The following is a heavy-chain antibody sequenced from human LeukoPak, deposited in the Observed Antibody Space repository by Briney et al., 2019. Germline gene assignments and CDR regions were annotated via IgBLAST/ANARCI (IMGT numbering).Heavy chain of an antibody. Sequence: SETLSLTCTVSGASRNGIGRNWRWVRQPPGKGLEWIASIYYSGSTYYSPSLESRVTMSVDTSTNQFSLKLSSVSAADKAAYYCARGVFYSYWDKGTVDTVPS. V-gene: IGHV4-39*01. CDR2: IYYSGST. CDR3: ARGVFYSY. CDR1: GASRNGIGRN. D-gene: IGHD4-11*01. J-gene: IGHJ4*02.